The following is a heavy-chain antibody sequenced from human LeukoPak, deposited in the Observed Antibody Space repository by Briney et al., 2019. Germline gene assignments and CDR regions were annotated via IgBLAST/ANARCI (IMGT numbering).Heavy chain of an antibody. V-gene: IGHV4-30-2*01. J-gene: IGHJ4*02. CDR2: IYLGGIT. Sequence: PSETLSLTCSVFGEPISRGSYHWTWIRQPPGTGLEYIGYIYLGGITFYNPSLRSRARISVDRSDRQFSLELTSVTAADTAVYYCTTKSRGGGPHYWGQGTLVTVSS. CDR1: GEPISRGSYH. D-gene: IGHD1-1*01. CDR3: TTKSRGGGPHY.